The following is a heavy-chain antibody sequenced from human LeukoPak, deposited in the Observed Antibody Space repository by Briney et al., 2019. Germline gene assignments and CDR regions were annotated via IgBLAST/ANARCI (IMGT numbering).Heavy chain of an antibody. Sequence: SETLSLTCTVSGGSISSYYWSWIRQPPGKGLEWIGYIYYSGSTNYNPSLKSRVTISVDTSKNQFSLKLSSVTAADTAVYYCARDQGSRYYGSGSYGLMDWGQGTLVTVPS. CDR2: IYYSGST. CDR3: ARDQGSRYYGSGSYGLMD. D-gene: IGHD3-10*01. CDR1: GGSISSYY. J-gene: IGHJ4*02. V-gene: IGHV4-59*01.